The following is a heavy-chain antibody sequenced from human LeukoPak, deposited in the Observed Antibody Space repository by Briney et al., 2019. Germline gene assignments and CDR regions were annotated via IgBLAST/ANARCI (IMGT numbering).Heavy chain of an antibody. V-gene: IGHV3-53*01. D-gene: IGHD5-18*01. CDR1: AFTFNNAW. CDR2: IYKDGRT. CDR3: ARDVNSYAHCGH. J-gene: IGHJ4*02. Sequence: GGSLRLSCEASAFTFNNAWMNWVRQAPGKGLERVSIIYKDGRTYYADSVKGRFTISRDNSRNMLYLQMNSLRAEDTAVYYCARDVNSYAHCGHWGQGTLVTVSS.